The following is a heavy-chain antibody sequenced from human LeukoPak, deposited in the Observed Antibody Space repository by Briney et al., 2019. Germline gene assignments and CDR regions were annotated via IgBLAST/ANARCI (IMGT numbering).Heavy chain of an antibody. Sequence: QPGGSLRLSCAASGFTFSSYWMHWVRQAPGKGLVWVSRITSDGSSTDYADSVKGRFTISRDNAKNTLYLQMNSLTAEDTAVYYCASRPRGTYCFDHWGQGTLVTVSS. CDR1: GFTFSSYW. CDR2: ITSDGSST. D-gene: IGHD3-16*01. J-gene: IGHJ4*02. CDR3: ASRPRGTYCFDH. V-gene: IGHV3-74*01.